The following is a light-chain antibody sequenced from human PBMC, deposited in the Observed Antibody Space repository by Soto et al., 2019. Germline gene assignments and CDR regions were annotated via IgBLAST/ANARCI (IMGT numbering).Light chain of an antibody. V-gene: IGKV4-1*01. Sequence: DIVLTQSPDSLAVSLGERATINCKSSQSVLYSSNNKNYLAWYQHKAGQPPKLLISWASIRESGVPDRFRGSGSGTDFTLTISSLQAEDVAIYYCQQYYSSRLTFGGGTKVEI. J-gene: IGKJ4*01. CDR2: WAS. CDR3: QQYYSSRLT. CDR1: QSVLYSSNNKNY.